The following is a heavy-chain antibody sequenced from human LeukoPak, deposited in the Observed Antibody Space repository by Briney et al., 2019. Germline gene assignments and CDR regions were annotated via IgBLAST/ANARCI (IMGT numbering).Heavy chain of an antibody. CDR2: ISGSGGST. CDR1: GFTFSSYV. Sequence: TGGSLRLSCAASGFTFSSYVMSWVRQAPGKGLEWVSLISGSGGSTYYADSAKGRFTISRDTSKNTLYLQMNSLRAEDTAVYYCAKGALVATGHVDYWGQGTLVTVSS. J-gene: IGHJ4*02. V-gene: IGHV3-23*01. D-gene: IGHD5-12*01. CDR3: AKGALVATGHVDY.